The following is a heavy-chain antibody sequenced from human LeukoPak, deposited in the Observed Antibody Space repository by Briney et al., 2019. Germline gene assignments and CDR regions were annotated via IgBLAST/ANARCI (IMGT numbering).Heavy chain of an antibody. V-gene: IGHV3-30*02. CDR2: IRYDGTNE. J-gene: IGHJ4*02. D-gene: IGHD3-22*01. CDR1: GFTYSNYG. Sequence: GGSLRLSCAASGFTYSNYGRHWDRQAPGKGRGWVAVIRYDGTNEYYADSVKGRFTISRDNSKNTLYLQLNSLRAEDTAVFYCATFPYYFDSSGSYYFDFWGQGTLVTVSS. CDR3: ATFPYYFDSSGSYYFDF.